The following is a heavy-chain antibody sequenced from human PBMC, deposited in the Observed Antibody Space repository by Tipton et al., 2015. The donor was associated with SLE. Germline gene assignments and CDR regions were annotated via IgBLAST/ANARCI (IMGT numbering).Heavy chain of an antibody. V-gene: IGHV4-4*02. Sequence: TLSLTCAVSGGSIRSSNWWSWVRQPPGKGLEWIGEIHHSGSTNSNPSLKSRVTISVDKSKNQFSLKLSSVTVADTAVYYCARGGDTYFYDGSGYRSDFDVWGPGTMVTVSS. J-gene: IGHJ3*01. CDR1: GGSIRSSNW. CDR3: ARGGDTYFYDGSGYRSDFDV. CDR2: IHHSGST. D-gene: IGHD3-22*01.